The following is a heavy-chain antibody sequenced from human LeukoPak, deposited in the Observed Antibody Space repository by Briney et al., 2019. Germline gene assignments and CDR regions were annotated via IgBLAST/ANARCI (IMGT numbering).Heavy chain of an antibody. CDR1: GFTFSNYA. CDR3: ARGGYYDSSGSLDY. Sequence: GGSLRLSCAASGFTFSNYAMHWVRQAPGRGLEYVSAISTNGGSTDYANSVKGRFTISRDNSDNRVFLQMGTLRAEDMAVYYCARGGYYDSSGSLDYWGQGILVTVSS. CDR2: ISTNGGST. D-gene: IGHD3-22*01. V-gene: IGHV3-64*01. J-gene: IGHJ4*02.